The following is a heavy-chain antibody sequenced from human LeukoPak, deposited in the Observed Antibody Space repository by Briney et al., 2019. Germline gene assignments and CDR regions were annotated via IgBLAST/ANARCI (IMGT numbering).Heavy chain of an antibody. CDR1: GFTFRSYG. D-gene: IGHD3-10*01. Sequence: GGSLRLSCAVSGFTFRSYGMNWVRQAPGKGLEWVSSISSGSSYKYYADSVKGGFTISRDNAKNSLHLQMNSLRADDTAVYYCARVGAKGGWYFDLWGRGTLVTVSS. CDR2: ISSGSSYK. CDR3: ARVGAKGGWYFDL. J-gene: IGHJ2*01. V-gene: IGHV3-21*01.